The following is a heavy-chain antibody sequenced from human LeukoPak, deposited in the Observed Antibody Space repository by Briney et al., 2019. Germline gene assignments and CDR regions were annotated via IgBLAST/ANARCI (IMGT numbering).Heavy chain of an antibody. CDR2: IKQDGSEK. V-gene: IGHV3-7*01. D-gene: IGHD2-2*01. CDR3: ARVFRFASYRDCSSTSCYGDGAAFDI. J-gene: IGHJ3*02. CDR1: GFTFSSYW. Sequence: PGGSLRLSCAASGFTFSSYWMSWVRQAPGKGLEWVANIKQDGSEKYYVDSVKGRFTISRDNAKNSLYLQMNSLRAEDTAVYYCARVFRFASYRDCSSTSCYGDGAAFDIWGQGTMVTVSS.